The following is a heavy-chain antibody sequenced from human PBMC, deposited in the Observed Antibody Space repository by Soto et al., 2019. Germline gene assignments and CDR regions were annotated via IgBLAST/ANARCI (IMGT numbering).Heavy chain of an antibody. CDR1: GGSISSGGYY. D-gene: IGHD3-22*01. J-gene: IGHJ5*02. Sequence: QVQLQESGPGLVKPSQTLSLTCTVSGGSISSGGYYWSWIRQHPGKGLEWIGYIYYSGSTYYNPSLMSRVTISVDTSKNQFSLKLSSVTAADMAVYYCARCDVITNNGFDPWGQGTLVTVSS. CDR2: IYYSGST. V-gene: IGHV4-31*03. CDR3: ARCDVITNNGFDP.